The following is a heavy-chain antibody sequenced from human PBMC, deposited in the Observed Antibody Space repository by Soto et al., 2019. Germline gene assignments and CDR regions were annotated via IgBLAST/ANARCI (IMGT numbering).Heavy chain of an antibody. V-gene: IGHV2-5*02. Sequence: QITLKESGPTLVKPTQTLTLTCTFSGFSLSTSGVYVAWIRQPPGKALEWLALIYWDDDKRYSPFLKSRLTITKDTSKNQVVLTMTNMDPVDTATYYCARRGGYNSFDYWGQGTLVTVSS. CDR2: IYWDDDK. D-gene: IGHD5-12*01. CDR3: ARRGGYNSFDY. CDR1: GFSLSTSGVY. J-gene: IGHJ4*02.